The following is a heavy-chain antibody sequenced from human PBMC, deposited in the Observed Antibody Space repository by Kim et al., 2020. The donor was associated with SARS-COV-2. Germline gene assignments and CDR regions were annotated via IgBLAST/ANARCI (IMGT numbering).Heavy chain of an antibody. J-gene: IGHJ4*02. CDR3: ARMVRAAFSSFDY. Sequence: YNPSLKSRVTISVDTSKNQFSLKLSSVTAADTAVYYCARMVRAAFSSFDYWGQGTLVTVSS. D-gene: IGHD3-10*01. V-gene: IGHV4-59*01.